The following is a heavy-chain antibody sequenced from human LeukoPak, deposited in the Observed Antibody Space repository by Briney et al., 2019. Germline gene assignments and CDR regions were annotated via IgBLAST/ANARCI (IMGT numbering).Heavy chain of an antibody. CDR1: GYTFTSYD. J-gene: IGHJ5*02. CDR2: MNPNSGST. CDR3: ARLMKSGGRPPWFDP. V-gene: IGHV1-8*01. Sequence: GASVKVSCKASGYTFTSYDINWVRQATGQGLEWMGWMNPNSGSTGYAQKFQGRVTMTRNTSISTAYMELSSLRSEDTAVYYCARLMKSGGRPPWFDPWGQGTLVTVSS. D-gene: IGHD2-15*01.